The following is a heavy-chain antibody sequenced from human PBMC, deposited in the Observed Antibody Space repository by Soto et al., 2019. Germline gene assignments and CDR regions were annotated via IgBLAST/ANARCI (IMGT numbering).Heavy chain of an antibody. CDR1: GGTFSSYA. CDR3: ARAGVHVYSNYQLNWFDP. CDR2: IIPIFGTA. V-gene: IGHV1-69*12. Sequence: QVQLVQSGAAVKKPGSSVKVSCKASGGTFSSYAISWVRQAPGQGLEWMGGIIPIFGTANYAQKFQGRVTITADESTSTAYMELSSLRSEDTAVYYCARAGVHVYSNYQLNWFDPWGQGTLVTVSS. J-gene: IGHJ5*02. D-gene: IGHD4-4*01.